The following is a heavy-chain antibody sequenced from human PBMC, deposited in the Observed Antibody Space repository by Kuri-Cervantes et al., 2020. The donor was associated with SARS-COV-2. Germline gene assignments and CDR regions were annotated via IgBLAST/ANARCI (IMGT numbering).Heavy chain of an antibody. CDR1: GGSISSGGYY. J-gene: IGHJ4*02. CDR2: IYHSGST. D-gene: IGHD7-27*01. V-gene: IGHV4-30-2*03. Sequence: LRLSCTVSGGSISSGGYYWSWNRQPPGKGLEWIGYIYHSGSTYYNPSLKSRVTISVDTSKNQFSLKLSSVTAAETAVYYCARQLWGKTPLDYWGQGTLVTVSS. CDR3: ARQLWGKTPLDY.